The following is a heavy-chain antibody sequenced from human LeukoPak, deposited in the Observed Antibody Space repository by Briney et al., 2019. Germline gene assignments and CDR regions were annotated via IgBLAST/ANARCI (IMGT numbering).Heavy chain of an antibody. CDR3: ARLPPEVITLNDAFDI. CDR1: GVSISSYY. CDR2: IYYSGST. D-gene: IGHD3-22*01. Sequence: SETLSLTCTVSGVSISSYYWSWIRQPPGKGLEWIGYIYYSGSTNYNPSLKSRVTISVDTSKNQFSLKLSSVTAADTAVYYCARLPPEVITLNDAFDIWGQGTMVTVSS. V-gene: IGHV4-59*01. J-gene: IGHJ3*02.